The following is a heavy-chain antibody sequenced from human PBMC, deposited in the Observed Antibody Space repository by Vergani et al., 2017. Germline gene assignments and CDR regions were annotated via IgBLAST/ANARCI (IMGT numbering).Heavy chain of an antibody. Sequence: QNTLKERGHTLVKLTQTLTLTCTFLGVSLRTSGVGVGWIRQPPGKALEWLALIYWNDDKRYSPSLKSRLTITKDTSKNQVVLTMTNMDPVDTATYYCAHTHGYNYGGDFDYWGQGTLVTVSS. CDR2: IYWNDDK. V-gene: IGHV2-5*01. CDR1: GVSLRTSGVG. D-gene: IGHD5-24*01. J-gene: IGHJ4*02. CDR3: AHTHGYNYGGDFDY.